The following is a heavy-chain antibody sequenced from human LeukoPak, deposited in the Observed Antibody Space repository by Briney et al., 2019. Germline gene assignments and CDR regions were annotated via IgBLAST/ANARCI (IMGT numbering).Heavy chain of an antibody. CDR3: AKDRGVGDYYDSSAYNDY. D-gene: IGHD3-22*01. CDR1: GFTFSNYG. Sequence: PGRSLRLSCAASGFTFSNYGMHWVRQSPGRGLEWVAVISYDGSNKSYADSVKGRFTMSRDNSKNTLYLQMNSLRAEDTAVYYCAKDRGVGDYYDSSAYNDYWGQGIVVTVSS. J-gene: IGHJ4*02. V-gene: IGHV3-30*18. CDR2: ISYDGSNK.